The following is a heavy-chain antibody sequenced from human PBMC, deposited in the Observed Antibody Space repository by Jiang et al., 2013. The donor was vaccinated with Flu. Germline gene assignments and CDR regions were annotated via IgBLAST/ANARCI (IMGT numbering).Heavy chain of an antibody. CDR1: GYRFTSYL. Sequence: EVKKPGESLTLSCKGSGYRFTSYLITWVRQMPGKGLEWMGNIDPSDSYTNYSPSFQGHVSFSADKSLSSTFLQWTSLKASDTAMFYCARGSSSSFIEFEDWGQGTLVTVSS. CDR3: ARGSSSSFIEFED. V-gene: IGHV5-10-1*01. CDR2: IDPSDSYT. J-gene: IGHJ4*02. D-gene: IGHD2-2*01.